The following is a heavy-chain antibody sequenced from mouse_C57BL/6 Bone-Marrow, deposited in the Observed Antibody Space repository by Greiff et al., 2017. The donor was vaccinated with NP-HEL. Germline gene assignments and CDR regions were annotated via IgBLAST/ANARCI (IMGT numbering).Heavy chain of an antibody. CDR2: ISGGGGNT. CDR3: ARHGAMLRPYYFDY. Sequence: EVHLVESGGGLVKPGGSLKLSCAASGFTFSSYTMSWVRQTPEKRLEWVATISGGGGNTYYPDSVKGRFTISRDNAKNTLYLQMSGLRSEDTALYYCARHGAMLRPYYFDYWGQGTTLTVSS. CDR1: GFTFSSYT. J-gene: IGHJ2*01. D-gene: IGHD3-2*02. V-gene: IGHV5-9*01.